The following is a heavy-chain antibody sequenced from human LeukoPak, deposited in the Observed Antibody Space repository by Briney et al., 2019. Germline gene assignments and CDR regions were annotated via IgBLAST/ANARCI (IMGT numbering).Heavy chain of an antibody. J-gene: IGHJ3*02. CDR2: INPSGGST. CDR1: GYSFTSYY. D-gene: IGHD1-26*01. V-gene: IGHV1-46*01. Sequence: ASVKVSCKASGYSFTSYYMNWVRQAPGQGLEWMGIINPSGGSTSYAQKFQGRVTMTRDMSTSTVYMELSSLRSEDTAVYYCARVESWEHSGSSQDAFDIWGQGTMVTVSS. CDR3: ARVESWEHSGSSQDAFDI.